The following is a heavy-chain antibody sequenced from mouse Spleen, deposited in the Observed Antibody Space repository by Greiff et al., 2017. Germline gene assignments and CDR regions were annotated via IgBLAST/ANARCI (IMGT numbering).Heavy chain of an antibody. CDR3: AREGYDGY. CDR2: IYPGDGDT. CDR1: GYAFSSSW. D-gene: IGHD2-14*01. Sequence: QVQLQQSGPELVKPGASVKISCKASGYAFSSSWMNWVKQRPGKGLEWIGRIYPGDGDTNYNGKFKGKATLTADKSSSTAYMQLSSLTSEDSAVYFCAREGYDGYWGQGTTLTVSS. J-gene: IGHJ2*01. V-gene: IGHV1-82*01.